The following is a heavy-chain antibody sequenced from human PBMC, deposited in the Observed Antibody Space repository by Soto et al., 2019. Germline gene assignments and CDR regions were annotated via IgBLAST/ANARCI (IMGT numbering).Heavy chain of an antibody. Sequence: EVQLLESGGGLVQPGGSLRLSCAASGFTFSSYAMSWVRQAPGKGLEWVSSISGSSGSRNYADSVKGRFTISRDNSKNTLYLQVNRLRAEDTALYYCAKDIVVVPAAADAFDIWGQGTRVTVSS. CDR2: ISGSSGSR. V-gene: IGHV3-23*01. D-gene: IGHD2-2*01. CDR1: GFTFSSYA. J-gene: IGHJ3*02. CDR3: AKDIVVVPAAADAFDI.